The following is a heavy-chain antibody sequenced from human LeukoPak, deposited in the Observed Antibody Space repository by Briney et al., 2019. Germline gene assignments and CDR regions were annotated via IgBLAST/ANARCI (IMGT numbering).Heavy chain of an antibody. CDR1: GCTFSSYA. CDR3: TSIPAGMAVDGAEYFQH. J-gene: IGHJ1*01. CDR2: IIPVFGTA. Sequence: ASVKVSCRASGCTFSSYAISWVRQAPGQGLEWMGGIIPVFGTANYAQEFQGRVMITADKSTSTAYMELSSLRAEDTAVYYRTSIPAGMAVDGAEYFQHWGQGTLVTVSS. D-gene: IGHD6-19*01. V-gene: IGHV1-69*06.